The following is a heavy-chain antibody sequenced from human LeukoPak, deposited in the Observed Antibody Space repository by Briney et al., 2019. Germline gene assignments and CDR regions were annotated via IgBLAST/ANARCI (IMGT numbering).Heavy chain of an antibody. Sequence: GGSLRLSCAASGFTFSSYWMSWVRQAPGKGLEWVANIKQDGSEKYYVDSVKGRFTISRDNAKNSLYLQMNSLRAEDTAVYYCARDEAAVGTYYYYYMDVWGKGTTVTVSS. J-gene: IGHJ6*03. CDR1: GFTFSSYW. V-gene: IGHV3-7*01. CDR2: IKQDGSEK. CDR3: ARDEAAVGTYYYYYMDV. D-gene: IGHD6-13*01.